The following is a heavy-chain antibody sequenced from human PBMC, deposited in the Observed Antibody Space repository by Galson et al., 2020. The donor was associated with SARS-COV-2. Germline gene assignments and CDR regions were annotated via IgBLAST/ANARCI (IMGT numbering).Heavy chain of an antibody. CDR3: ARDGSPGYSYGYVFDY. J-gene: IGHJ4*02. CDR1: GFTFSSYS. CDR2: ISSSSSYI. V-gene: IGHV3-21*01. D-gene: IGHD5-18*01. Sequence: GESLKISCAASGFTFSSYSMNWVRQAPGKGLEWVSSISSSSSYIYYADSAKGRFTISRDNAKNSLYLQMNSLRAEDTAVYYCARDGSPGYSYGYVFDYWGQGTLVTVSS.